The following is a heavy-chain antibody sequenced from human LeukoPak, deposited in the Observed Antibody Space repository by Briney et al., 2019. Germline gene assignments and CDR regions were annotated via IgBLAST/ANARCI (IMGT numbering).Heavy chain of an antibody. CDR1: GYTFTSYD. CDR2: MNPNSGNT. V-gene: IGHV1-8*03. CDR3: ARAHLVVVPAAMGEAFDT. J-gene: IGHJ3*02. Sequence: ASVKVSCKASGYTFTSYDINWVRQATGQGLEWMGWMNPNSGNTGYAQKFQGRVTITRNTSISTAYMELRRLRSDDTAVYYCARAHLVVVPAAMGEAFDTWGQGTMVTVSS. D-gene: IGHD2-2*01.